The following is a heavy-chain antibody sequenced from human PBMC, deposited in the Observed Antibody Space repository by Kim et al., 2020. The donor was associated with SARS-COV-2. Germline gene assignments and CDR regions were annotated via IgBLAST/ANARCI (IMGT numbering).Heavy chain of an antibody. D-gene: IGHD6-13*01. Sequence: SETLSLTCTVSGGSISSSSYYWGWIRQPPGKGLEWIGSIYYSGSTYYNPSLKSRVTISVDTSKNQFSLKLSSVTAADTAVYYCAREGGRYSSSWTSFDIWGQGTMVTVSS. J-gene: IGHJ3*02. CDR2: IYYSGST. CDR1: GGSISSSSYY. CDR3: AREGGRYSSSWTSFDI. V-gene: IGHV4-39*02.